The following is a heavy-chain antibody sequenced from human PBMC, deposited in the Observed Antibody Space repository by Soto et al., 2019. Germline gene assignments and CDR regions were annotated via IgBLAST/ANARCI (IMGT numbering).Heavy chain of an antibody. CDR3: ARNPIRLRRAFDY. J-gene: IGHJ4*02. CDR1: GGSFSGYY. Sequence: SETLSLTCAVYGGSFSGYYWSWIRQPPGKGLEWIGEINHSGSTNYNPSLKSRVTISVDTSKNQYYLKLSSVTAADTAVYYCARNPIRLRRAFDYWGQGTLVTVSS. V-gene: IGHV4-34*01. CDR2: INHSGST.